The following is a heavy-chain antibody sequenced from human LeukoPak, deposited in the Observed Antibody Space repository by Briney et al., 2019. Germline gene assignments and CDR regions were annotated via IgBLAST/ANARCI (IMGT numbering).Heavy chain of an antibody. D-gene: IGHD6-13*01. Sequence: PSETLSLTCAVYGGSFSGYYWSWLRQPPGKGLEWIGEINHSGSTNYNPSLKSRVTISVDTSKNQFSLKLSSVTAADTAVYYCAREGGSSWYLWFDPWGQGTLVTVSS. CDR2: INHSGST. J-gene: IGHJ5*02. CDR1: GGSFSGYY. V-gene: IGHV4-34*01. CDR3: AREGGSSWYLWFDP.